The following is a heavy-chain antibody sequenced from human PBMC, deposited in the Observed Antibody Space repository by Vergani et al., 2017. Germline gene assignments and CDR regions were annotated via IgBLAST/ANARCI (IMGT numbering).Heavy chain of an antibody. CDR1: GFSFGSYG. CDR2: LRYDGTTK. J-gene: IGHJ4*02. CDR3: VKDRGASIGFDD. D-gene: IGHD2-2*01. V-gene: IGHV3-30*02. Sequence: QVQLVESGGGVVQPGGSLRLSCAASGFSFGSYGMHWVRVRQAPGKGLECRAYLRYDGTTKQYADAVKGRFTISRDNSKNMLYLQMESLRPEDTDMFYCVKDRGASIGFDDWGQGTQVTVSS.